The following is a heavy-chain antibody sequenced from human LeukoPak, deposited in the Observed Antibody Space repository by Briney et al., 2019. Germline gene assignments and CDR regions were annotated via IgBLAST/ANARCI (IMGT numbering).Heavy chain of an antibody. V-gene: IGHV1-2*02. J-gene: IGHJ4*02. D-gene: IGHD4-17*01. Sequence: ASVKVSCKASGYTFTSYYMHWVRQAPGQGLEWMGWINPNSGGTNYAQKFQGRVTMTRDTSISTAYMELSRLRSDDTAVYYCARDPFMTTVTTFDYWGQGTLVTVSS. CDR2: INPNSGGT. CDR1: GYTFTSYY. CDR3: ARDPFMTTVTTFDY.